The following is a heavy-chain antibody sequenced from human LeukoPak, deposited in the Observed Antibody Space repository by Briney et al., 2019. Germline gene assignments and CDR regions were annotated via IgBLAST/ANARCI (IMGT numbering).Heavy chain of an antibody. V-gene: IGHV4-59*08. CDR1: GGSISSYY. CDR3: ARGGTMTTVPL. CDR2: IFYSGST. J-gene: IGHJ4*02. D-gene: IGHD4-17*01. Sequence: PSETLSLTCTVSGGSISSYYWSWIRQPPGKGLEWIGYIFYSGSTNYNPSLKSRVTISVGTSKNQFSLKLSSVTAADTAVYYCARGGTMTTVPLWGQGTLVTVSS.